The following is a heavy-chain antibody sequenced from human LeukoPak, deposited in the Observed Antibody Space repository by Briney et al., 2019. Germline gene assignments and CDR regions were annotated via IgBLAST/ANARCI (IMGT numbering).Heavy chain of an antibody. CDR1: GGTFSSYA. J-gene: IGHJ5*02. D-gene: IGHD2-15*01. Sequence: GASVKVSCKASGGTFSSYASSWVRQAPGQGLEWMGGIIPIFGTANYAQKFQGRVTITADESTSTAYMELSSLRSEDTAVYYCAREAIVVVVAATDSRTPNWFDPWGQGTLVTVSS. V-gene: IGHV1-69*01. CDR2: IIPIFGTA. CDR3: AREAIVVVVAATDSRTPNWFDP.